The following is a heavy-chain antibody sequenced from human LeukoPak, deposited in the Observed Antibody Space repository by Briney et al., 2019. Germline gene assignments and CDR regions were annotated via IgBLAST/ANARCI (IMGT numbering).Heavy chain of an antibody. CDR1: GGSLNGFF. CDR3: ARASSGCGGICPFDW. J-gene: IGHJ4*02. Sequence: SETLSLTCTVSGGSLNGFFWSWIRQAAGEGLEWIGRIHSSGMTNYNPSLKSRVTLSLDTSKNQFSLKLTSVTAAATAVYYCARASSGCGGICPFDWWGQGILVTVSS. V-gene: IGHV4-4*07. CDR2: IHSSGMT. D-gene: IGHD2-15*01.